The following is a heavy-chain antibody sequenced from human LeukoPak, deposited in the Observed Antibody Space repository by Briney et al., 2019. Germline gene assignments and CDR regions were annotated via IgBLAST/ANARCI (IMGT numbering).Heavy chain of an antibody. J-gene: IGHJ4*02. CDR3: ARDGAVAGVWFDY. V-gene: IGHV1-46*01. CDR1: GYTFTSTY. CDR2: INPSGGAT. Sequence: GASVRVSCKTSGYTFTSTYINWVRQAPGEGLEWMGVINPSGGATTYEQKFQGRVLMTGDSSTSTAYLVLNSLTSEDTAVYYCARDGAVAGVWFDYWGQGTLVSVSS. D-gene: IGHD6-19*01.